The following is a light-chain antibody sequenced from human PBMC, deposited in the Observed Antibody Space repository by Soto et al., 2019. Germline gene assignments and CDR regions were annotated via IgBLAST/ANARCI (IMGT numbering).Light chain of an antibody. Sequence: EIVLTHSPATLSLSPGERATLSCRASQSVSSYLAWYQQKPGQAPRLLIYDASNRATGIPARFSGSGSGTDFTLTISSLEPEDFAVYYCQQRSNGAPDTFGQGTKVDIK. CDR1: QSVSSY. CDR3: QQRSNGAPDT. V-gene: IGKV3-11*01. CDR2: DAS. J-gene: IGKJ2*01.